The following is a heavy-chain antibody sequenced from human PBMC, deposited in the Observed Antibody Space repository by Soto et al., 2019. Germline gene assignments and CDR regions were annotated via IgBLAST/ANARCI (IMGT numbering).Heavy chain of an antibody. V-gene: IGHV4-31*02. CDR1: GFSFNSSDYY. CDR3: SRKYESSGPDY. CDR2: IYYSGST. D-gene: IGHD3-22*01. Sequence: QVRLQESGPGLVKPSQTLSLTCTVIGFSFNSSDYYWSWIRQHPGKGLEWIGYIYYSGSTYYNPSLKSRVSISRATSKSQFSLRLSSVTAADTAVYYCSRKYESSGPDYWGRGTLVTVSS. J-gene: IGHJ4*02.